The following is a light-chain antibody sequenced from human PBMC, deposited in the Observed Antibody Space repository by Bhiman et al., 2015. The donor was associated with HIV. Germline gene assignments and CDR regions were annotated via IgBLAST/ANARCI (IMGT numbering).Light chain of an antibody. Sequence: NFMLTQPHSVSESPGKTVTISCTRSSGSIASNSVQWYQQRPGSSPTTVIYEDNQRPSGVPDRFSGSIDSSSNSASLTISGLKTEDEADYYCQSYDSNSKGVFGGGTKLTVL. J-gene: IGLJ3*02. V-gene: IGLV6-57*01. CDR1: SGSIASNS. CDR3: QSYDSNSKGV. CDR2: EDN.